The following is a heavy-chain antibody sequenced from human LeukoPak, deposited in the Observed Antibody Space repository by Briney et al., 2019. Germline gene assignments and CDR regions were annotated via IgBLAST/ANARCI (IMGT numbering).Heavy chain of an antibody. CDR1: GAHFSTYW. Sequence: GASLKISCKGIGAHFSTYWIGWFRRLLGKGLRWMGSIYLGDSDTRYSPSFQGRVSLSADKSASTAYLQWSSLKASDTAIYYCARGSRVFAHYDSSDYYSAFDIWGQGTMVTVSS. V-gene: IGHV5-51*01. J-gene: IGHJ3*02. CDR2: IYLGDSDT. CDR3: ARGSRVFAHYDSSDYYSAFDI. D-gene: IGHD3-22*01.